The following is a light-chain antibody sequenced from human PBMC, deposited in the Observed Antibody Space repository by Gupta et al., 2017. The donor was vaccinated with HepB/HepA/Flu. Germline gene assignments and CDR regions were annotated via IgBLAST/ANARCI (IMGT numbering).Light chain of an antibody. CDR1: QSVSSY. CDR3: QQRSSFFT. Sequence: EIVLTQSPATLSLSPGERATLSCRASQSVSSYLAWYQQKPGQAPRLIIYDASNRATGIPARFSGSGSVXDFTLTXSSREHEDFAVYYVQQRSSFFTFGXGTKVDIK. J-gene: IGKJ3*01. CDR2: DAS. V-gene: IGKV3-11*01.